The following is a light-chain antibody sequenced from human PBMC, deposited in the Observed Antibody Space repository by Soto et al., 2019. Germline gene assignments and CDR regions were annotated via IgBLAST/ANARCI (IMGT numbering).Light chain of an antibody. CDR1: SSDVGTYNL. CDR3: ASYAGSNSYV. CDR2: EGN. Sequence: QSALTQPASVSGSPGQSITISCTGTSSDVGTYNLVSWYQHHPCKAPKLMIYEGNKRPSGVSNRFSGSKSGNTASLTISGLQAEDEADYYCASYAGSNSYVFGSGTKVTVL. V-gene: IGLV2-23*01. J-gene: IGLJ1*01.